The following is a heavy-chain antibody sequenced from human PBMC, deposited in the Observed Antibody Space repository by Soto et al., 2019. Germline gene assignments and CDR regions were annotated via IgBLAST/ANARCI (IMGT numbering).Heavy chain of an antibody. V-gene: IGHV1-58*01. J-gene: IGHJ6*02. Sequence: GTSVKVSSKASGFTFTSSAVQWVRQARGQRLEWIGWIVVGSGNTNYAQKFQERVTITRDMSTSTAYMELSSLRSEDTAVYYCAADGVGATTHYYYGMDVWGQGTTVTVSS. CDR3: AADGVGATTHYYYGMDV. D-gene: IGHD1-26*01. CDR2: IVVGSGNT. CDR1: GFTFTSSA.